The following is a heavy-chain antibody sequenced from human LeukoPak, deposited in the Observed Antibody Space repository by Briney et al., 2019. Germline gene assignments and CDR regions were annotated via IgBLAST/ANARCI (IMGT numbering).Heavy chain of an antibody. CDR2: ISSSSGHI. D-gene: IGHD6-13*01. J-gene: IGHJ4*02. CDR1: GFTFSRYS. V-gene: IGHV3-21*01. Sequence: GESLRLSCAASGFTFSRYSMAWVRQVPGKGLEWVSSISSSSGHIYYADSVKGRFTSSRDNAKNSLYLQMNSLRVDDTAVYYCAIYTTEEQQVVRRWFYGGQGPLVTVSS. CDR3: AIYTTEEQQVVRRWFY.